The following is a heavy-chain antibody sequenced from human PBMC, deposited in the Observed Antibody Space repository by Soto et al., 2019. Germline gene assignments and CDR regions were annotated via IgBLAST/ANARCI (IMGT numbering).Heavy chain of an antibody. D-gene: IGHD6-13*01. CDR2: IRSKANSYAT. Sequence: GGSLRLSCAASGFTFSGSAMHWVRQASGKGLEWVGRIRSKANSYATAYAASVKGRFTISRDDSKNTAYLQMNSLKTEDTAVYYCTRQIAAAGDYWGQGTLVTVSS. CDR3: TRQIAAAGDY. V-gene: IGHV3-73*01. J-gene: IGHJ4*02. CDR1: GFTFSGSA.